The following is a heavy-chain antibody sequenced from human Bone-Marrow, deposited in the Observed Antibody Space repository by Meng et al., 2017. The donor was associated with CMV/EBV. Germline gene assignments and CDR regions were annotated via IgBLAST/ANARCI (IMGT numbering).Heavy chain of an antibody. CDR1: GYSFTGHY. Sequence: ATVKVSCKASGYSFTGHYIHWVRQAPGQGLEWMGWINPNSGGTNSAQKFQGRVTMTRDTSITTAYMDLSKLRSDDTAVCYCARDLVDWQQVVPLYCDYWGQGALVTVSS. V-gene: IGHV1-2*02. CDR2: INPNSGGT. CDR3: ARDLVDWQQVVPLYCDY. D-gene: IGHD6-13*01. J-gene: IGHJ4*02.